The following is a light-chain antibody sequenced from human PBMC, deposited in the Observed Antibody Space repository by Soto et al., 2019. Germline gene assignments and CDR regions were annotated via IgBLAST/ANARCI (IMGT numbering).Light chain of an antibody. V-gene: IGKV1-5*03. CDR3: QQYNAYPWT. J-gene: IGKJ1*01. CDR1: QSISSW. Sequence: DIQMTQSPSTLSASVGYRVTITCRASQSISSWWAWYQQKPVKAPKLLIYKASTLESGVPSNFSGSGSGTEFSLTISSLQPEDFATYYCQQYNAYPWTFGQGTKVDIK. CDR2: KAS.